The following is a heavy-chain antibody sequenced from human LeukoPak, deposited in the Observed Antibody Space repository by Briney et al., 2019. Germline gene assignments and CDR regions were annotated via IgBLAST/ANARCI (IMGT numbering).Heavy chain of an antibody. CDR3: ARHTAMDQWGYYYYGMDV. J-gene: IGHJ6*02. CDR2: IYYSGST. CDR1: GGSISSAY. D-gene: IGHD5-18*01. Sequence: PSETLSLTCTVSGGSISSAYWTWIRQPPGKGLEWIGYIYYSGSTNYNPSLKSRVTISVDTSKNQFSLKLSSVTAADTAVYYCARHTAMDQWGYYYYGMDVWGQGTTVTVSS. V-gene: IGHV4-59*08.